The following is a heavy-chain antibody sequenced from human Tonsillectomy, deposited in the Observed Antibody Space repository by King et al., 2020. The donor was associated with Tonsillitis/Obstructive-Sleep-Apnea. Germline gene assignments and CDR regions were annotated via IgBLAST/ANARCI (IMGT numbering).Heavy chain of an antibody. CDR3: ARGDYDFWSAGGRGAFDI. V-gene: IGHV4-34*01. CDR2: INHSGST. CDR1: GGSFSGYY. J-gene: IGHJ3*02. D-gene: IGHD3-3*01. Sequence: HVQLQQWGAGLLKPSETLSLTCAVYGGSFSGYYWSWIRQPPGKGLEWIGEINHSGSTNYNPSLKSRVTISVDTSKNQFSLKLSSVTAAATAVYYCARGDYDFWSAGGRGAFDIWGQGTMVTVSS.